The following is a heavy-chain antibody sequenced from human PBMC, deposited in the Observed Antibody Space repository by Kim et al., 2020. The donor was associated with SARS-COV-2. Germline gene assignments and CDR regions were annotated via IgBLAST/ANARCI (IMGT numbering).Heavy chain of an antibody. CDR2: ISWDGGST. CDR1: GFTFDDYT. V-gene: IGHV3-43*01. Sequence: GGSLRLSCAASGFTFDDYTMHWVRQAPGKGLEWVSLISWDGGSTYYADSVKGRFTISRDNSKNSLYLQMNSLRTEDTALYYCAKEMGDTAMVFDYWGQGTLVTVSS. CDR3: AKEMGDTAMVFDY. D-gene: IGHD5-18*01. J-gene: IGHJ4*02.